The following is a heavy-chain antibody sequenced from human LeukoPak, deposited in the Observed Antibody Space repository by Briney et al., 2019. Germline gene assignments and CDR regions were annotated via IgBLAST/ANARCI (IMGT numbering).Heavy chain of an antibody. J-gene: IGHJ4*02. V-gene: IGHV3-30*02. CDR1: GFTFSSYG. CDR3: AKSENFWSGYTRLFDY. CDR2: IRYDGSNK. Sequence: GGSLRLSCAASGFTFSSYGMHWVRQAPGKGLEWVAFIRYDGSNKYYADSVKGRFTISRDNSKNTLYLQMNSLRAEDTAVYYCAKSENFWSGYTRLFDYWGQGTLVTVSS. D-gene: IGHD3-3*01.